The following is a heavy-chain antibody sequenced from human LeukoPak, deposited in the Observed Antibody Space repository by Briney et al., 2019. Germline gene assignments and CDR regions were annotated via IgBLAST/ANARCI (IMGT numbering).Heavy chain of an antibody. CDR3: ARGGWELLGAFDI. D-gene: IGHD1-26*01. V-gene: IGHV1-2*04. J-gene: IGHJ3*02. CDR1: GYTFPSYF. CDR2: INPNSGGT. Sequence: ASVKVSCKASGYTFPSYFMHWVRQAPGQGLEWMGWINPNSGGTNYAQKFQGWVTMTRDTSISTAYMELSRLRSDDTAVYYCARGGWELLGAFDIWGQGTMVTVSS.